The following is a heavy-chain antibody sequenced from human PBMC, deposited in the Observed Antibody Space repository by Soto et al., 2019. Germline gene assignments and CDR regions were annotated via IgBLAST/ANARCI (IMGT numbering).Heavy chain of an antibody. D-gene: IGHD4-17*01. CDR2: IYHSGST. Sequence: QLQLQESGSGLVKPSQTLSLTCAVSGGSISSAGYSWSWIRKPPGKGLEWIGNIYHSGSTYYNPSLKSRVAISIVRSKNQFSLNLRSVTAADTAVYYCARATIGDSADYFADFWGQGTLVAVSS. V-gene: IGHV4-30-2*01. CDR3: ARATIGDSADYFADF. CDR1: GGSISSAGYS. J-gene: IGHJ4*02.